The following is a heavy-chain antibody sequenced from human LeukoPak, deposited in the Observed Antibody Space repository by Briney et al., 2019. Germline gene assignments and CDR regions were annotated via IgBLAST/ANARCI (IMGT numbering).Heavy chain of an antibody. CDR2: ISSSGGST. V-gene: IGHV3-23*01. D-gene: IGHD3-22*01. Sequence: GSLRLSCAASGLTFSNYAMNWVRQAPGKGLEWVSAISSSGGSTYYADSVKGRFTISKDNSKNTLYLQMNSLRAEDTAVYYCAKDYYYDPVDAFDIWGQGTMVTVSS. J-gene: IGHJ3*02. CDR1: GLTFSNYA. CDR3: AKDYYYDPVDAFDI.